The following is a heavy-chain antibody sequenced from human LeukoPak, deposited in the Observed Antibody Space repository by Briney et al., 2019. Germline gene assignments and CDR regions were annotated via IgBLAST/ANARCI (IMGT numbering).Heavy chain of an antibody. CDR2: IWYDGSNK. D-gene: IGHD1-26*01. Sequence: PGRSLRLSCAASGFTFSNYGMHCVRQAPGKGLEWVAVIWYDGSNKYYADSVKGRFTISRDNSKNTLYLQMNSLRAEDTAVYYCARDRMGADDYWGQGTLVTVSS. V-gene: IGHV3-33*01. CDR3: ARDRMGADDY. J-gene: IGHJ4*02. CDR1: GFTFSNYG.